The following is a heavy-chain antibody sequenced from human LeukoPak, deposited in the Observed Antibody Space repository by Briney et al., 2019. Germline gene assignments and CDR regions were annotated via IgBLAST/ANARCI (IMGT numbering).Heavy chain of an antibody. J-gene: IGHJ4*02. CDR3: AKAGMTTGDYFDY. Sequence: GGSLRLSCAASGFTFSNYAMSWVRQAPGKGLEWVSAISGSGGSTYYADSVKGRFTISRDNSKNTLYLQMNSLGAEDTAVYYCAKAGMTTGDYFDYWGQGTLVTVSS. CDR2: ISGSGGST. V-gene: IGHV3-23*01. D-gene: IGHD4-17*01. CDR1: GFTFSNYA.